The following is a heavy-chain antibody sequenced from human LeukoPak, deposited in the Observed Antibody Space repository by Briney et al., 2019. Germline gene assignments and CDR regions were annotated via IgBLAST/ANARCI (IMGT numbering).Heavy chain of an antibody. D-gene: IGHD1-26*01. Sequence: KASETLSLTCTVSGGSISSYYWSWIRQPPGKGLEWIGYIYYSGSTNYNPSLKSRVTISVDTSKNQFSLKLSSVTAADTAVYYCARANSGSYFYDAFDIWGQGTMVTVSS. CDR1: GGSISSYY. CDR2: IYYSGST. V-gene: IGHV4-59*01. J-gene: IGHJ3*02. CDR3: ARANSGSYFYDAFDI.